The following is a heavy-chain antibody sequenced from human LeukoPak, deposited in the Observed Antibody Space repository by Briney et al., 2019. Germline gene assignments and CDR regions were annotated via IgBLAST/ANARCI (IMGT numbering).Heavy chain of an antibody. CDR2: IRYDGSNK. CDR3: AKCRIVGATGLVDY. D-gene: IGHD1-26*01. Sequence: AGGSLRLSCAASGFTFSSYGMHWVRQAPGKGLEWVAFIRYDGSNKYYADSVKGRFTISRDNSKNTLYLQMNSLRAEDTAVYCCAKCRIVGATGLVDYWGQGTLVTVSS. CDR1: GFTFSSYG. J-gene: IGHJ4*02. V-gene: IGHV3-30*02.